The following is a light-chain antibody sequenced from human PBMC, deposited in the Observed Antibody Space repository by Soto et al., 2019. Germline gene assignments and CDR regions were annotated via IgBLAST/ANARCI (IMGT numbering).Light chain of an antibody. V-gene: IGLV2-14*03. Sequence: QSVLTQPASVSGSPGQAITVSCSGTSSDIGAHNFVSWYQQHPGKAPKLIIYEVINRPSGVSDRFSGSKSCNTASLTISGLQSEDEADYYCNSYTTSNTFVFGSGTKVTVL. CDR2: EVI. CDR1: SSDIGAHNF. CDR3: NSYTTSNTFV. J-gene: IGLJ1*01.